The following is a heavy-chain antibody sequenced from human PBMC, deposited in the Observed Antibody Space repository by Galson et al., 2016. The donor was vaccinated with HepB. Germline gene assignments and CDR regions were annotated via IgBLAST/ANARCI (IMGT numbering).Heavy chain of an antibody. V-gene: IGHV3-30-3*01. CDR3: TSLRARSLSAFDI. J-gene: IGHJ3*02. CDR1: GFTFETNS. Sequence: SLRLSCAASGFTFETNSMHWVRQAPGKGLEWVAVVSHDGGKNYYTEFVKGRFTISRDNSKNTLYLQMNSLRPDDTAMYYCTSLRARSLSAFDIWGQGTMVTVSS. D-gene: IGHD3-16*01. CDR2: VSHDGGKN.